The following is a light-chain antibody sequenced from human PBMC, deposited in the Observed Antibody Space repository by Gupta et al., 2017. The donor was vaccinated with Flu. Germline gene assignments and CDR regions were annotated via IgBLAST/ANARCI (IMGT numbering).Light chain of an antibody. CDR3: GAGDSSRSGVV. J-gene: IGLJ2*01. V-gene: IGLV1-51*02. CDR1: TSNIGNNY. CDR2: ENN. Sequence: NVTSSWSGSTSNIGNNYVYWYQQPSATAPNLLMYENNKRHSGIPERFSGSKSATSVTLGITGLQTGEEADYYCGAGDSSRSGVVFGGGTKLTVL.